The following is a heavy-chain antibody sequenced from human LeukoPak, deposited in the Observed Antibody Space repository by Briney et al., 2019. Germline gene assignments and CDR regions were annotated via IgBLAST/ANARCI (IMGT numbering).Heavy chain of an antibody. Sequence: SETLSQTCTIPVDSIGSSSFDSGWIRQPPGKGLEWMGNIFNRGSPYFIPSLKSRVTISGDTSKKQFSLKVNSVTAADTAVYYCARNGSKVGAAGPVGGYFDYWGRGTLVTVSS. CDR3: ARNGSKVGAAGPVGGYFDY. V-gene: IGHV4-39*01. CDR2: IFNRGSP. D-gene: IGHD1-26*01. J-gene: IGHJ4*02. CDR1: VDSIGSSSFD.